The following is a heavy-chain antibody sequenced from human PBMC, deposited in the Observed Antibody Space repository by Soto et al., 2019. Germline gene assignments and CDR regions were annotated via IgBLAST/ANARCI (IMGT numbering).Heavy chain of an antibody. J-gene: IGHJ6*02. D-gene: IGHD2-8*02. CDR1: GYTFTSFD. V-gene: IGHV1-8*01. CDR2: MNPNSGNT. CDR3: ARDLVMDV. Sequence: ASVKVSCKASGYTFTSFDIIWVRQATGQGLEWMGWMNPNSGNTGYAQKFQGRVTITRDTSASTAYMELSSLRSEDTAVYYCARDLVMDVWGQGTTVTVSS.